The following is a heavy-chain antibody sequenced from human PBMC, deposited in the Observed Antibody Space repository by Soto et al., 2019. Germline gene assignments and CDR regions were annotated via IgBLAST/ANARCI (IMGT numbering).Heavy chain of an antibody. V-gene: IGHV4-31*03. CDR1: GGSSISGGYY. Sequence: TLSHTCTVSGGSSISGGYYWNWIRQHPGKGLEWIGYIYYSGSTYYNPSLKSRVTISVDTSKNQFSLKLSSVTAADTAVYYCAREPLTWGQGTLVTVSS. CDR3: AREPLT. CDR2: IYYSGST. J-gene: IGHJ4*02.